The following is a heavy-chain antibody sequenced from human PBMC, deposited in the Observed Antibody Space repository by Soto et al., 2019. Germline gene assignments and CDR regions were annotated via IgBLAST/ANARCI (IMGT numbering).Heavy chain of an antibody. CDR1: GFSFSTHA. V-gene: IGHV3-23*01. Sequence: GSLRLSCAASGFSFSTHAMSWVRQAPGKGLEWVSGISGNSGSTYYADPVKGRFTVSRDNSKNTVYLQMNSLRGDDTAVYYCAKVSVVVLAAGDWFDPWGQGTLVTVSS. D-gene: IGHD2-15*01. J-gene: IGHJ5*02. CDR3: AKVSVVVLAAGDWFDP. CDR2: ISGNSGST.